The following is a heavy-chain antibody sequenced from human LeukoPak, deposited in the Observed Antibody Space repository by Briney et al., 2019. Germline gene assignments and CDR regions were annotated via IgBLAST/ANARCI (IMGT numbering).Heavy chain of an antibody. CDR1: GFTFADYA. D-gene: IGHD5-12*01. CDR3: VRDYRYAGHESVY. Sequence: GRSLRLSCTTSGFTFADYAMSWFRQAPGKGLEWVGFIRSKSNGGTTHYAASVEGRFTISRDDSNSIAYLQMNSLKTEDTAVYYCVRDYRYAGHESVYWGQGTLVTVSS. V-gene: IGHV3-49*03. CDR2: IRSKSNGGTT. J-gene: IGHJ4*02.